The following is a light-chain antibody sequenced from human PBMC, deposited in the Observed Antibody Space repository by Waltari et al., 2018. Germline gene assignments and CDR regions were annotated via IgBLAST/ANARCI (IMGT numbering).Light chain of an antibody. J-gene: IGLJ3*02. CDR3: AAWDDSLREV. Sequence: QSVLTQPPSASGTPGQRGTISCSGSSSNIGSNYVYWYQQLPGTAPKLLIYRNDQRPSGVPDRFSGSKSGTSASLAISGLRSEDEANYYCAAWDDSLREVFGGGTRLTVL. CDR1: SSNIGSNY. V-gene: IGLV1-47*01. CDR2: RND.